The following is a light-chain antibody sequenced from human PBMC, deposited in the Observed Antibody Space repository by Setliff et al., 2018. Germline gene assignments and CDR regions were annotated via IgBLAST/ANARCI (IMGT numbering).Light chain of an antibody. V-gene: IGLV2-8*01. J-gene: IGLJ1*01. CDR2: EVS. Sequence: QSVLTQPPSASGSPGQSVTISCTGTSSDVGGYNYVSWYQQHPGKAPKLMIYEVSKWPSGVPDRFSGSKPGNTASLTVSGLQAEDEADYYCSSYAGSNNDVFGTGTKVTVL. CDR1: SSDVGGYNY. CDR3: SSYAGSNNDV.